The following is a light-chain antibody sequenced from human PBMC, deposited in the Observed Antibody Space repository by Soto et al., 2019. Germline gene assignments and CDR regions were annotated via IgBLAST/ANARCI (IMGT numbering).Light chain of an antibody. V-gene: IGKV1-5*03. J-gene: IGKJ1*01. CDR2: KAS. CDR1: QSISSW. Sequence: DIQMPQSPSTLSASVGDRVTITCRASQSISSWLAWYQQKPGKAPKLLIYKASSLESGDPSRFSGSGSGTECTLTIGSLQPDDFATYYCEQDSSYRRTCGQGTKVEIK. CDR3: EQDSSYRRT.